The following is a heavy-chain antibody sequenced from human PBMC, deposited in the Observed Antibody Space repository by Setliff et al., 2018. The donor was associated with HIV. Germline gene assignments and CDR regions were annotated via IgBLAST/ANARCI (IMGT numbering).Heavy chain of an antibody. D-gene: IGHD3-10*01. Sequence: PSETLSLTCNVSGDSISSGRYFWTWIRQPPGKGLEWIGSIYYSGRTNYNPSLRSRVIMSMDTSKNQFSLKLSSVTAADTAVYYCAREYYYGSGSSFDPWGQGTLVTVSS. J-gene: IGHJ5*02. V-gene: IGHV4-61*01. CDR3: AREYYYGSGSSFDP. CDR1: GDSISSGRYF. CDR2: IYYSGRT.